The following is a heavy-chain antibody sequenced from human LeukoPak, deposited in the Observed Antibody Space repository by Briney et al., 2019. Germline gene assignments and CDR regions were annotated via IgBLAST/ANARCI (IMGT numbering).Heavy chain of an antibody. J-gene: IGHJ6*03. CDR3: ARSIPGGPYYYYYYMDV. CDR2: INHSGST. V-gene: IGHV4-34*01. D-gene: IGHD3-10*01. CDR1: GGSFSGYY. Sequence: PSETLSLTCAVYGGSFSGYYWSWIRQPPGKGLEWIGEINHSGSTNYNPSLKSRVTISVDTSKNQFSLKLSSVTAADTAVYYCARSIPGGPYYYYYYMDVWGKGTTVTISS.